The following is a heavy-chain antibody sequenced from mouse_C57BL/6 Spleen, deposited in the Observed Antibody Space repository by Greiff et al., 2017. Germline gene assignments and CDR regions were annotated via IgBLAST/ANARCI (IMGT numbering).Heavy chain of an antibody. J-gene: IGHJ3*01. CDR1: GYTFTDYE. Sequence: VKLQESGAELVRPGASVTLSCKASGYTFTDYEMHWVKQTPVHGLEWIGAIDPETGGTAYNQKFKGKAILTADKSSSTAYMELRSLTSEDSAVYYCTREGTEAWFAYWGQGTLVTVSA. V-gene: IGHV1-15*01. CDR3: TREGTEAWFAY. CDR2: IDPETGGT.